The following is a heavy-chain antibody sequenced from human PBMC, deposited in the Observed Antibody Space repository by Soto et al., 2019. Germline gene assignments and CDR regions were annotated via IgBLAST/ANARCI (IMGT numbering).Heavy chain of an antibody. J-gene: IGHJ4*02. D-gene: IGHD3-16*01. CDR1: GFTFSSYW. V-gene: IGHV3-7*01. CDR3: AREVDMITFALDY. CDR2: IKQDGSEK. Sequence: PGGSLRLSCAASGFTFSSYWMSWVRQAPGKGLEWVANIKQDGSEKYYVDSVKGRFTISRDNAKNSLYLQMNSLRAEDTAVYYCAREVDMITFALDYWGQGTLVTVSS.